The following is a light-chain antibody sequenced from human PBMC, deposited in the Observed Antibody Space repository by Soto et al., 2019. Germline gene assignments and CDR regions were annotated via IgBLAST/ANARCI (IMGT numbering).Light chain of an antibody. CDR1: QSVSSSY. Sequence: DIVLTQSPGTLSLSPEERATLSCRASQSVSSSYLAWYQNKPGQATMLLIYGASSRASGIPERFSGSGSGTDFTLTISRLEPEDFAVYYCQQYDSAPSTFGQGTKLEIK. CDR2: GAS. CDR3: QQYDSAPST. V-gene: IGKV3-20*01. J-gene: IGKJ2*01.